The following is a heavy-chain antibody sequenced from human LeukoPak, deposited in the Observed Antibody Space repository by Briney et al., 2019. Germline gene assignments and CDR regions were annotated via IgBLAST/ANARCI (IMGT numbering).Heavy chain of an antibody. CDR2: IYTSGST. D-gene: IGHD3-3*01. Sequence: SETLSLTCTVSGGSISSYYWSWIRQPPGKGLEWIGYIYTSGSTNCNPSLKSRVTISVDTSKNQFSLKLSSVTAADTAVYYCARQETIFGFFDYWGQGTLVTVSS. V-gene: IGHV4-4*09. CDR1: GGSISSYY. J-gene: IGHJ4*02. CDR3: ARQETIFGFFDY.